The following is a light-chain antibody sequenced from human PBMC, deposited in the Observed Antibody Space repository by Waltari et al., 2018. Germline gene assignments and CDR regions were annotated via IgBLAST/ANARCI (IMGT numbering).Light chain of an antibody. CDR2: GVN. Sequence: QSAPTQPPSVSGSPGQSVTISCTGSSSDVGNSNFVSWYQQVPGKAPKLMIYGVNNRPSGVSDRFSGSKSGNTASLTISGLQAEDEADYYCCSYTSITTWVFGGGTRLTVL. J-gene: IGLJ2*01. V-gene: IGLV2-14*01. CDR1: SSDVGNSNF. CDR3: CSYTSITTWV.